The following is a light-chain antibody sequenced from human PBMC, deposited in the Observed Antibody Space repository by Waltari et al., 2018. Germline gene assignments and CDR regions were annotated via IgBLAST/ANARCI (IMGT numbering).Light chain of an antibody. CDR2: WTS. CDR3: QQYYSTPPT. V-gene: IGKV4-1*01. Sequence: DIVMTQSPDSLAVSLGERATINCKSSQSVLYSSNNKNYLAWYQQKPGQPPNLLIYWTSPRESGVPDRFSGSGSGTDFTLTISSLQAEDVAVYYCQQYYSTPPTFGGGTKVEIK. CDR1: QSVLYSSNNKNY. J-gene: IGKJ4*01.